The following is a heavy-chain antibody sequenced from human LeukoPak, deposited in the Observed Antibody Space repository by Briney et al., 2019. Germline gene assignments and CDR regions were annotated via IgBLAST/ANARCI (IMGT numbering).Heavy chain of an antibody. D-gene: IGHD3-22*01. J-gene: IGHJ3*02. CDR2: ISWNSGSI. V-gene: IGHV3-9*01. Sequence: PGRSLRLSCAASGFTFDDYAMHWVRQAPGKGLEWVSGISWNSGSIGYADSVKGRFTISRDNAKNSLYLQMNSLRAEDTALYYCAKGGYDSSGYYLGAFDIWGQRTMVTVSS. CDR1: GFTFDDYA. CDR3: AKGGYDSSGYYLGAFDI.